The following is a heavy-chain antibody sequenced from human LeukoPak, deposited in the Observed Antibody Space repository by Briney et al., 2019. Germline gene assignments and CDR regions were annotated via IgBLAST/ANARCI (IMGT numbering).Heavy chain of an antibody. Sequence: GESLRISCKASGYTFSKFWISWVRQRPGKGLEWMGNIYPDDSDTTYSPPFQGQVTISADRSTGIVYLQLSSLQASDTATYYCARVYGYPSTWIDHWGQGTLVTVSS. CDR1: GYTFSKFW. J-gene: IGHJ4*02. CDR3: ARVYGYPSTWIDH. D-gene: IGHD5/OR15-5a*01. CDR2: IYPDDSDT. V-gene: IGHV5-51*01.